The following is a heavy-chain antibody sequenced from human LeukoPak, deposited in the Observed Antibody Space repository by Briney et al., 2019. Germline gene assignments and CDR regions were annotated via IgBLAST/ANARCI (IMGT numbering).Heavy chain of an antibody. CDR3: ARVGHCSSTSCYTIAQFDP. CDR1: GDSISNYY. D-gene: IGHD2-2*02. V-gene: IGHV4-59*01. J-gene: IGHJ5*02. Sequence: PSETLSLTCTVSGDSISNYYWSWVRQPPGKGLEWIGYIYYSGSTNYNPSLKSRVTISVDTSKNQFSLKLSSVTAADTAVYYCARVGHCSSTSCYTIAQFDPWGQGTLVTVSS. CDR2: IYYSGST.